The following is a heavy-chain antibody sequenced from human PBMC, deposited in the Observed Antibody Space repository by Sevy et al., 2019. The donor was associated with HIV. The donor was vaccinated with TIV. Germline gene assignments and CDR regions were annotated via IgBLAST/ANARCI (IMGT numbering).Heavy chain of an antibody. V-gene: IGHV3-48*01. D-gene: IGHD3-3*01. CDR1: GFTFSSYS. J-gene: IGHJ4*02. CDR3: ASVQLTYYDFWSGYGGDTAFTDY. CDR2: ISSSSSTI. Sequence: GGSLRLSCAASGFTFSSYSMNWVRQAPGKGLEWVSYISSSSSTIYYADSVKGRFTISRDNAKNSLYLQMNSLRAEDTAVYYCASVQLTYYDFWSGYGGDTAFTDYWGQGTLVTVSS.